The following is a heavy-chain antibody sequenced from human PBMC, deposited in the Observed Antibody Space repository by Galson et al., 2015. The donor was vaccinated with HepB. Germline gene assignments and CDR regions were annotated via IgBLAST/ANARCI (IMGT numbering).Heavy chain of an antibody. D-gene: IGHD3-10*01. CDR2: ISSSSSYI. Sequence: SLRLSCAASGFTFGSYNMNWVRQAPGKGLEWVSSISSSSSYIYHADSVKGRFTISRDNAKNSLYLQMNSLRAEDTAVYYCARTFDYDSGNYRYYYYMDVWGKGTTVTVSS. V-gene: IGHV3-21*01. CDR3: ARTFDYDSGNYRYYYYMDV. CDR1: GFTFGSYN. J-gene: IGHJ6*03.